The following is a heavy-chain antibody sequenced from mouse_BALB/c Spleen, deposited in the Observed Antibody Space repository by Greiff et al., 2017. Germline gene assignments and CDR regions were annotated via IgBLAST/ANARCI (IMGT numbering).Heavy chain of an antibody. CDR1: GFTFSSYG. CDR2: ISSGGSYT. Sequence: EVKLMESGGDLVKPGGSLKLSCAASGFTFSSYGMSWVRQTPDKRLEWVATISSGGSYTYYPDSVKGRFTISRDNAKNTLYLQMSSLKSEDTAMYYCARDDGAHYWGQGTTLTVSS. D-gene: IGHD2-12*01. J-gene: IGHJ2*01. V-gene: IGHV5-6*01. CDR3: ARDDGAHY.